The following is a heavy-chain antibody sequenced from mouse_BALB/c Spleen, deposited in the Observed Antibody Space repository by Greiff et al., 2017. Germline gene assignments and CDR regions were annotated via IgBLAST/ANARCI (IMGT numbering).Heavy chain of an antibody. CDR1: GYTLNSYW. Sequence: VQLHQPGADLVKPGASVKLSCKASGYTLNSYWMHWVKQRHGQGLEWIGEINPSNGRTNYNEKFKSKATLTVDKSSSTAYMQLSSLTSEDSAVYYCARSTMITTKAMDYWGQGTSVTVSS. V-gene: IGHV1S81*02. J-gene: IGHJ4*01. CDR3: ARSTMITTKAMDY. CDR2: INPSNGRT. D-gene: IGHD2-4*01.